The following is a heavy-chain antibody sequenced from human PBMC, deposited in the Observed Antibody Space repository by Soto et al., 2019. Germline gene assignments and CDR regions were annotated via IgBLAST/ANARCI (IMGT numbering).Heavy chain of an antibody. J-gene: IGHJ4*02. Sequence: PSETLSLTCAVYGGSFSGYYWSWIRQPPGKGLEWIGEINHSGSTNYNPSLKSRVTISVDTSKNQFSLKPSSVTAADTAVYYCASGGTGQYYFDYWGQGTLVTVSS. CDR3: ASGGTGQYYFDY. D-gene: IGHD1-1*01. CDR1: GGSFSGYY. V-gene: IGHV4-34*01. CDR2: INHSGST.